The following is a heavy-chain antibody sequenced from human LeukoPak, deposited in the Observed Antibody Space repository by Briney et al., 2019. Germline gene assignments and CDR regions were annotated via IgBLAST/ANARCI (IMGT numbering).Heavy chain of an antibody. Sequence: PGGSLRLSCAASGFAFSSYWMSWVRQAPGKGLEWVSAISATGYTTYYADSVKGRFTISTDNSKSTVYLQMNSLRAEDTAVYYCARGGGHHHFDYWGLGTLVTVSS. D-gene: IGHD1-14*01. CDR1: GFAFSSYW. CDR3: ARGGGHHHFDY. CDR2: ISATGYTT. J-gene: IGHJ4*02. V-gene: IGHV3-23*01.